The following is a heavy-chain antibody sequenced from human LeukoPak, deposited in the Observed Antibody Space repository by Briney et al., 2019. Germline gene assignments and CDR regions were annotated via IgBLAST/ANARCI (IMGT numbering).Heavy chain of an antibody. CDR2: ISSSSSTI. V-gene: IGHV3-48*04. CDR3: ARDPRHWYYYNIGGDY. CDR1: GFTFSSYR. J-gene: IGHJ4*02. Sequence: GSLRLSCAASGFTFSSYRMNWVRQAPGKGLEWVSYISSSSSTIYYADSVKGRFTISRDNAKNSLYLQMNSLRAEDTAVYYCARDPRHWYYYNIGGDYWGQGTLVTVSS. D-gene: IGHD1-7*01.